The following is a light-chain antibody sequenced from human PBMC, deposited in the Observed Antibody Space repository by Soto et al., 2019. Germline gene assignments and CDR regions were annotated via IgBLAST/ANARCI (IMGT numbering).Light chain of an antibody. J-gene: IGKJ1*01. CDR1: QSVSSSY. CDR3: QQYGSPWT. Sequence: EVVLTQSPGTVSLSPGERATLSCRASQSVSSSYLAWYQQKPGQAPRLLIYGASSRATGIPDRFSGSGSGTDFTLTISRLEPEDFAVYYCQQYGSPWTFGQGTKVDI. V-gene: IGKV3-20*01. CDR2: GAS.